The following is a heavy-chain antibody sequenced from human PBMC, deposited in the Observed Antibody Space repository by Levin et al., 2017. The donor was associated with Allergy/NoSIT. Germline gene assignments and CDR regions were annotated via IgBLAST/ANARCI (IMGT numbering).Heavy chain of an antibody. D-gene: IGHD6-19*01. CDR3: ARFSSRRYYFDF. J-gene: IGHJ4*02. CDR1: GYTFTGYY. Sequence: ASVKVSCKASGYTFTGYYLHWLRQAPGQGLEWMGWINPNKGSTKSLQNFEGRVTMTRDTSISTAFLELNNLRSNDTAVYFCARFSSRRYYFDFWGQGTLVSVSS. V-gene: IGHV1-2*02. CDR2: INPNKGST.